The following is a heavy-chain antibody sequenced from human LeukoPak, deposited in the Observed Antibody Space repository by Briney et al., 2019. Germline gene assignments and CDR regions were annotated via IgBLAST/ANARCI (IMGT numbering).Heavy chain of an antibody. D-gene: IGHD3-22*01. V-gene: IGHV4-4*07. CDR2: IYTSGST. J-gene: IGHJ4*02. CDR3: ARYYYDTSGYYYDY. Sequence: SETLSLTCTVSGASISTYYWSWIRQPAGKGLEWIGRIYTSGSTIYNPSLKSRVTMSIDTSKNQFSLKLSSVTAADTAVYYCARYYYDTSGYYYDYWGQGTLVTVSS. CDR1: GASISTYY.